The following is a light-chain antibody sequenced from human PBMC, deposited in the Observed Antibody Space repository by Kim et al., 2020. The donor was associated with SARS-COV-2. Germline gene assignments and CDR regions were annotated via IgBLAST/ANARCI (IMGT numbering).Light chain of an antibody. Sequence: LSPGERATLSCRASQSVSTSVAWFQHKPGQAPRLLIHDASYRATGIPARFSDSGSGTDFTLTITGLQAEDFAVYYCQQREDWPLTFGGGTKVDIK. V-gene: IGKV3-11*01. CDR2: DAS. CDR3: QQREDWPLT. J-gene: IGKJ4*01. CDR1: QSVSTS.